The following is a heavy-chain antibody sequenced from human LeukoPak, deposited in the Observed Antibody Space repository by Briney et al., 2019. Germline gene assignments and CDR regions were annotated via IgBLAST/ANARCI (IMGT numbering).Heavy chain of an antibody. CDR2: IYYSGST. D-gene: IGHD5-24*01. J-gene: IGHJ4*02. CDR3: ARDTATMSLYYFDY. V-gene: IGHV4-59*01. CDR1: GGSISSYY. Sequence: SETLSLTCTVSGGSISSYYWSWIRQLPGKGLEWIGYIYYSGSTNYNPSLKSRVTISVDTSKNQFSLKLSSVTAADTAVYYCARDTATMSLYYFDYWGQGTLVTVSS.